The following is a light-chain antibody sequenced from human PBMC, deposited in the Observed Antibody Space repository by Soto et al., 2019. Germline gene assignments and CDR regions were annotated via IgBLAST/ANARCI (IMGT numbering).Light chain of an antibody. J-gene: IGKJ1*01. CDR1: QTLASNF. Sequence: DIVLTQFPGTLSLSPGETATLSCRASQTLASNFLVWYQQKPGQAPRLLISSTSRRATGIPDRFSGSGSGTDFTLTISRLDPEDFAVYYCQQYGSSGTFGQGTKVEIK. V-gene: IGKV3-20*01. CDR2: STS. CDR3: QQYGSSGT.